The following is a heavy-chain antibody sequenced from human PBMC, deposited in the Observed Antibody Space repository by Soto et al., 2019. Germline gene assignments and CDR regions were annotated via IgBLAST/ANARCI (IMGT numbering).Heavy chain of an antibody. D-gene: IGHD2-15*01. CDR3: ARGCCSGGSCYVCGSSSDY. V-gene: IGHV1-18*01. CDR1: GYTFTSYG. Sequence: QVQLVQSGAEVKKPGASVKVSCKASGYTFTSYGISWVRQAPGQGLEWMGWISAYNGNTNYAQKLQGRVTTTTDTSTSTAYMELRSLRSDDTAVYYCARGCCSGGSCYVCGSSSDYWGQGTLVTVSS. J-gene: IGHJ4*02. CDR2: ISAYNGNT.